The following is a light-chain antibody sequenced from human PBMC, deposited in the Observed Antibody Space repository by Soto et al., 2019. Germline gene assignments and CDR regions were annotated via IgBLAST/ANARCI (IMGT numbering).Light chain of an antibody. V-gene: IGKV1-5*03. CDR2: KAS. CDR1: QSISSW. CDR3: QQYNSYSSWT. Sequence: DIQMTQSPSTLSASVGDRVTITFRASQSISSWLAWYQQKPGKAPKLLINKASSLESRVPSRFSGSGSGTEFALNIRSLQHDDFAAYCSQQYNSYSSWTFGQGTKAEIK. J-gene: IGKJ1*01.